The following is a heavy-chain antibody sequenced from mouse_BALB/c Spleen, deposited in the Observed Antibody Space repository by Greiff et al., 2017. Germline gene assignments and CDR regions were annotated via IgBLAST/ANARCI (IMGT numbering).Heavy chain of an antibody. D-gene: IGHD1-3*01. CDR1: GFTFSSFG. Sequence: EVMLVESGGGLVQPGGSRKLSCAASGFTFSSFGMHWVRQAPDKGLEWVAYISSGSSTIYYADTVKGRFTISRDNPKNTLFLQMTSLRSEDTAMYNTAKNNTDYWGQGTTLTVSS. CDR2: ISSGSSTI. CDR3: AKNNTDY. V-gene: IGHV5-17*02. J-gene: IGHJ2*01.